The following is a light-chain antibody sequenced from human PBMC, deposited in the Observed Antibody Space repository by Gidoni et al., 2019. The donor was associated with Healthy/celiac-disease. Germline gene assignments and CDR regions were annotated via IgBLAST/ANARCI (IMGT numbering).Light chain of an antibody. Sequence: EVVVTQAPGTLSLSPGERANLSCRASQSVSSSYLAWYQQKPGQAPRLLIYGASSRATGIPDRFSVSGSGTAFTPTISRLEPEDFAVYYCQQYGSSPETFGQGTKVEI. CDR1: QSVSSSY. V-gene: IGKV3-20*01. J-gene: IGKJ1*01. CDR2: GAS. CDR3: QQYGSSPET.